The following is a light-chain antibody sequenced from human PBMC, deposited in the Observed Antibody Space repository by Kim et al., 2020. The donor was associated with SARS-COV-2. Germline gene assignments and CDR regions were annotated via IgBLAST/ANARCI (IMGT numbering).Light chain of an antibody. Sequence: APGKRATLSCRASQSVSSSDLAWYQQQPGQAPRLLIYGASSRATGIPDRFSGSASGTDFTLTINRLEPEDFAVYYCQQYDISHWTFGQGTKVDIK. CDR3: QQYDISHWT. V-gene: IGKV3-20*01. CDR2: GAS. J-gene: IGKJ1*01. CDR1: QSVSSSD.